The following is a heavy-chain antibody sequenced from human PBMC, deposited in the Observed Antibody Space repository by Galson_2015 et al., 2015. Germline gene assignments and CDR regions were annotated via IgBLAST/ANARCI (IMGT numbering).Heavy chain of an antibody. CDR1: GFTFSSYW. D-gene: IGHD3-10*01. CDR3: ARDYTTTYYYGSGGSDY. Sequence: SLRLSCAASGFTFSSYWMSWVRQAPGKGLEWVANIKQDGSEKYYVDSVKGRFTISRDNAKNSLYLQMNSLRAEDTAVYYCARDYTTTYYYGSGGSDYWGQGTLVTVSS. V-gene: IGHV3-7*01. J-gene: IGHJ4*02. CDR2: IKQDGSEK.